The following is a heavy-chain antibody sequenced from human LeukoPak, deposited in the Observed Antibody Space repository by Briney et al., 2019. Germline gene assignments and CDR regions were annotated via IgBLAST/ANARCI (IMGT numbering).Heavy chain of an antibody. CDR3: AREEYSSSSNYFDY. CDR2: INHSGST. D-gene: IGHD6-6*01. J-gene: IGHJ4*02. CDR1: GGSISSYY. Sequence: SETLSLTCTVSGGSISSYYWSWIRQPAGKGLEWIGEINHSGSTNYNPSLKSRVTISVDTSKNQFSLKLSSVTAADTAVYYCAREEYSSSSNYFDYWGQGTLVTVSS. V-gene: IGHV4-34*01.